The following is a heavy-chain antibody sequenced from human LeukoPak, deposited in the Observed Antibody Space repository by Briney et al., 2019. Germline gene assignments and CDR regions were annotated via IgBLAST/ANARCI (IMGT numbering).Heavy chain of an antibody. CDR1: GGTFSSYA. Sequence: SVKVSCKASGGTFSSYAISWVRQAPGQGLEWMGGIIPIFGTANYAQKFQGRVTITADESTSTAYMELSSLRSEDTAVYYCARGGCSSTSCSFYYCYMDVWGKGTTVTVSS. D-gene: IGHD2-2*01. J-gene: IGHJ6*03. CDR3: ARGGCSSTSCSFYYCYMDV. CDR2: IIPIFGTA. V-gene: IGHV1-69*13.